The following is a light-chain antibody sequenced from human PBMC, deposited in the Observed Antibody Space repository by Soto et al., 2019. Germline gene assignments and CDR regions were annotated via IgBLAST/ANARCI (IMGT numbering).Light chain of an antibody. Sequence: QSALAQPASVSGAPGQSITISCTGTSSDVGSYNYVCWYQHHPGKAPRLMIYASSNRPSGVSHRFSGSRSGNTASLTISGLQAEDEAHYYCSSYTSGSTLYVFGTGTKV. CDR1: SSDVGSYNY. CDR2: ASS. V-gene: IGLV2-14*01. CDR3: SSYTSGSTLYV. J-gene: IGLJ1*01.